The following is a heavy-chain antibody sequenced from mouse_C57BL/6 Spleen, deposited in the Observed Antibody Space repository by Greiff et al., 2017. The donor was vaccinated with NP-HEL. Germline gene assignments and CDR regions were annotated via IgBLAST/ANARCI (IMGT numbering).Heavy chain of an antibody. V-gene: IGHV1-81*01. J-gene: IGHJ2*01. CDR3: ARAYGYDGVDY. Sequence: QVQLKESGAELARPGASVKLSCKASGYTFTSSGISWVKQRTGQGLEWIGEIYPRSGNTYYNEKFKGKATMTADKSSSTAYLELRSLTSEDSAVYFCARAYGYDGVDYWGQGTTLTVSS. CDR1: GYTFTSSG. D-gene: IGHD2-2*01. CDR2: IYPRSGNT.